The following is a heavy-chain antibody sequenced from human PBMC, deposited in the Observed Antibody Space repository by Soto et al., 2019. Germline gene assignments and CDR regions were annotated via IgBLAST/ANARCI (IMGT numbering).Heavy chain of an antibody. V-gene: IGHV1-69*12. Sequence: QVQLVQSGAEVKKPGSSVKVSCKASGGTFSSYAISWVRQAPGQGLEWMGGIIPIFGTASYAQKFQGRVTITADESTSTAYMELSSLRSEDTGVYFCARHVPTAGYYYGMDVWGQGTTVTVSS. J-gene: IGHJ6*02. CDR1: GGTFSSYA. CDR3: ARHVPTAGYYYGMDV. D-gene: IGHD2-2*01. CDR2: IIPIFGTA.